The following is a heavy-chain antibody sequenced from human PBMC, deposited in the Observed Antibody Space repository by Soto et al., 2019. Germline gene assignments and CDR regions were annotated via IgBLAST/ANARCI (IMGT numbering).Heavy chain of an antibody. J-gene: IGHJ4*02. CDR1: GGSFSSISNHY. D-gene: IGHD4-17*01. CDR3: ARENYGDYYDYFDY. V-gene: IGHV4-61*01. Sequence: SETLSLTCTFSGGSFSSISNHYCSWIRQPPGKGLEWIGYISYSGSASYNPSLKSRLIISVDTSQNQVSLKLASVTAADTAVYYCARENYGDYYDYFDYWGQGTLVTVSS. CDR2: ISYSGSA.